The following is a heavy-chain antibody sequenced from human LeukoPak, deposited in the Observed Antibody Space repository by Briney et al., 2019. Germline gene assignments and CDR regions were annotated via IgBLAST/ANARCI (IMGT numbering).Heavy chain of an antibody. D-gene: IGHD2-2*01. CDR2: IKSKTDGGTT. CDR1: GFTFSNAW. CDR3: TTCSSTSCRYYYYYMDV. Sequence: GGSLRLSCAASGFTFSNAWMSWVRQAPGKGLEWVGRIKSKTDGGTTDYAAPVKGRFTISRDDSKNTLYLQMNSLKTEDTAAYYCTTCSSTSCRYYYYYMDVWGKGTTVTVSS. V-gene: IGHV3-15*01. J-gene: IGHJ6*03.